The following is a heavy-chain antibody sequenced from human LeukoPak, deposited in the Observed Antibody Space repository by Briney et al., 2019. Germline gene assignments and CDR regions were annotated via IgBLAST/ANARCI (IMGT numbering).Heavy chain of an antibody. V-gene: IGHV1-18*01. CDR3: ATRGVVGKSTYYFDY. CDR2: ISAYNGDT. CDR1: GYTFTSFG. D-gene: IGHD1-26*01. J-gene: IGHJ4*02. Sequence: ASVKVSCKTFGYTFTSFGISWVRQAPGQGLEWMGWISAYNGDTKSAPKFQGRVTMTEDTSTDTAYMELSSLRSEDTAMYYCATRGVVGKSTYYFDYWGQGTLVTVSS.